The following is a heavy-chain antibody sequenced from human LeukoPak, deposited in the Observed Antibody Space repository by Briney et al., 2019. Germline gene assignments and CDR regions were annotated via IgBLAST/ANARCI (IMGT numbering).Heavy chain of an antibody. D-gene: IGHD4-17*01. J-gene: IGHJ4*02. CDR1: GFTFSSYA. CDR3: AKKATVTTNYFDY. CDR2: LSGSGDTT. V-gene: IGHV3-23*01. Sequence: GGSLRLSCTASGFTFSSYAMSWVRQAPGKGLEWVSSLSGSGDTTYYADSVKGRFTISRDNSKNTLYLQLSSLRAEDTAVYYCAKKATVTTNYFDYWGQGTLVTVSS.